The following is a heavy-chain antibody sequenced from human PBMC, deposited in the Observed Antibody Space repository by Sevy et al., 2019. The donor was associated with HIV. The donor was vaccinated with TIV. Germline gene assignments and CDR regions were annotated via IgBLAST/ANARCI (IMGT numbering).Heavy chain of an antibody. Sequence: SETLSLTCTVSGGSISSSSYYWGWIRQPPGKGLEWIGSIYYSGSTYYNPSLKSRVTISVDTSKNQFSLKLSSVTAADTAVYYCARHNSDGGFDYWCQGTLVTVSS. D-gene: IGHD3-10*01. V-gene: IGHV4-39*01. CDR2: IYYSGST. CDR3: ARHNSDGGFDY. CDR1: GGSISSSSYY. J-gene: IGHJ4*02.